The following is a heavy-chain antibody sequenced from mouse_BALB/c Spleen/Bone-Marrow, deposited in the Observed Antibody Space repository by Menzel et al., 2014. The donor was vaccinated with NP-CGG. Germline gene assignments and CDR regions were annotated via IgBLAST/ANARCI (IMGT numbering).Heavy chain of an antibody. CDR2: IGPANGNT. J-gene: IGHJ3*01. CDR1: GFNIKDTY. V-gene: IGHV14-3*02. D-gene: IGHD1-1*01. CDR3: ASYYYGSSPFAY. Sequence: EVHVKQSGAELVKPGASVKLSCAASGFNIKDTYMHWVQQTPEQGLEWIGRIGPANGNTKYDPKFQGKATITADTSSNTAYLKLSSLTSEVTSVYYCASYYYGSSPFAYWGQGTLVTVSA.